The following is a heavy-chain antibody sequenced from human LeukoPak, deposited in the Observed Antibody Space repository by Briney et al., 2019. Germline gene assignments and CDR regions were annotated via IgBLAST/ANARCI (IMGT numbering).Heavy chain of an antibody. Sequence: SETLSLTCTVSGGSISSYYWSWIRQPPGKGLEWIGYIYYSGSTNYNPSLKSRVTISVDTSKNQFSLKLSSVTAAGTAVYYCAREFGLRGFDPWGQGTLVTVSS. J-gene: IGHJ5*02. CDR3: AREFGLRGFDP. CDR2: IYYSGST. CDR1: GGSISSYY. V-gene: IGHV4-59*12. D-gene: IGHD3-10*01.